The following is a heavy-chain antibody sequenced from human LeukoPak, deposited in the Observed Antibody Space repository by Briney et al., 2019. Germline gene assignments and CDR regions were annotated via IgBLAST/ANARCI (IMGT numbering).Heavy chain of an antibody. D-gene: IGHD3-22*01. CDR1: GFTFDDYA. V-gene: IGHV3-43*02. J-gene: IGHJ4*02. Sequence: PGGSLRLSCAASGFTFDDYAMHWARQAPGKGLEWVSLIGGDGGSTYYADSVKGRFTISRDNSKNSLFLQMKSLRTDDTALYYCVKEPHYYDRSGYFWGQGTLVTVSS. CDR3: VKEPHYYDRSGYF. CDR2: IGGDGGST.